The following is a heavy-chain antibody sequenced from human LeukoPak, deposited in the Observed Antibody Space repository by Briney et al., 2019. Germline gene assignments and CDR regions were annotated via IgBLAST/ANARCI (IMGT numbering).Heavy chain of an antibody. V-gene: IGHV1-18*01. CDR2: ISAYNGNT. J-gene: IGHJ5*02. D-gene: IGHD1-7*01. CDR3: ARDSDGTTRGWFDP. CDR1: GYTFTIYG. Sequence: ASVKVSCKASGYTFTIYGISWVRQAPGQGLEWMGWISAYNGNTTYAQKFQGRVTMTTDTSTNTAYMELRSLRSDDTAVYYCARDSDGTTRGWFDPWGQGTLVTVSS.